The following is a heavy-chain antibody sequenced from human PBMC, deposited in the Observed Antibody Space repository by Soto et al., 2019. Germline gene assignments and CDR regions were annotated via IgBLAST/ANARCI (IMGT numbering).Heavy chain of an antibody. V-gene: IGHV3-23*01. D-gene: IGHD4-17*01. CDR2: VRDSGANA. CDR1: GFTFSTYA. Sequence: ESGGGLVQPGGSLRLSCEASGFTFSTYAVTWVRQAPGKGLEWVSSVRDSGANAYYADSVKGRFTISRDNSKNTVYLQMSSLRGNDTALYFCARSRRTYGDYYDLWGQGTAVTVSS. J-gene: IGHJ4*02. CDR3: ARSRRTYGDYYDL.